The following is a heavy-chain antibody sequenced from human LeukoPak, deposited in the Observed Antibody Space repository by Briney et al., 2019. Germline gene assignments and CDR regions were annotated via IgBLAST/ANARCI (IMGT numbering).Heavy chain of an antibody. V-gene: IGHV4-34*01. J-gene: IGHJ6*02. D-gene: IGHD4-23*01. CDR3: ARGLRWRGLGMDV. CDR1: EFTFSSYS. CDR2: INHSGST. Sequence: PGGSLRLSCAASEFTFSSYSMNWVRQPPGKGLEWIGEINHSGSTNYNPSLKSRVTISVDTSKNQFSLKLSSVTAADTAVYYCARGLRWRGLGMDVWGQGTTVTVSS.